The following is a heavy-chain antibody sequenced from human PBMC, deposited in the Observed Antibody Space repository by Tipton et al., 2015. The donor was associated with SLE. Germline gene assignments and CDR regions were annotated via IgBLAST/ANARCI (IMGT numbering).Heavy chain of an antibody. CDR2: INDSGRA. V-gene: IGHV4-34*01. J-gene: IGHJ4*02. CDR1: GGSFRGNG. D-gene: IGHD6-25*01. Sequence: TLSLTCAVYGGSFRGNGWSWIRQPPGKGLEWIGEINDSGRADYNPSLKSRVAISLDTSKNQVSLNLTSVTAADTAVYYCARGGQRIFFDYWGQGMLAT. CDR3: ARGGQRIFFDY.